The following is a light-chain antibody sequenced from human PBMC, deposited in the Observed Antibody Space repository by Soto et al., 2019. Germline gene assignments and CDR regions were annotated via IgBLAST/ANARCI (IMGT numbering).Light chain of an antibody. Sequence: QSVLTQPPSASGTPGQRVTISCSRSSSNIGSNTVNWYQQLPGTAPQLLIYSNNQRPSGVPDRFSGSKSGTSASLAISGLQSEDEADYYCAVWDDSLNGSYVFGTGTKLTVL. CDR1: SSNIGSNT. J-gene: IGLJ1*01. CDR2: SNN. V-gene: IGLV1-44*01. CDR3: AVWDDSLNGSYV.